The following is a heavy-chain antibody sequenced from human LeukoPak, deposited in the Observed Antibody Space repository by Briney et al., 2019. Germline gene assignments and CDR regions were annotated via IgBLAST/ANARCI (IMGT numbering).Heavy chain of an antibody. D-gene: IGHD1-14*01. V-gene: IGHV4-34*01. CDR2: IHHNGTT. CDR3: ARGRKVSGVRRINWARHENYFFYYIDV. Sequence: SETLSLTCAVYGGSFSDSYRTWIRQRPGKGLEWIGEIHHNGTTKFNPSLQSRVSISVDAAQNQFFLRVASMTAADTALYYCARGRKVSGVRRINWARHENYFFYYIDVWGKGTSVSVSS. J-gene: IGHJ6*03. CDR1: GGSFSDSY.